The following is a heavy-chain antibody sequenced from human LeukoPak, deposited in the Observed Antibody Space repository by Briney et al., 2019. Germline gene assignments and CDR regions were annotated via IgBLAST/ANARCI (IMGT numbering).Heavy chain of an antibody. Sequence: SETLSLTCTVSGGSISSYYWSWIRQPPGKGLEWIGYIYYSGSTNYNPSLKSRVTISVDTSKNQFSLKLSSVTAADTAVYYCARDRWVYYYDSSGYYPTSGYFDLWGRGTLVTVSS. V-gene: IGHV4-59*01. D-gene: IGHD3-22*01. J-gene: IGHJ2*01. CDR3: ARDRWVYYYDSSGYYPTSGYFDL. CDR2: IYYSGST. CDR1: GGSISSYY.